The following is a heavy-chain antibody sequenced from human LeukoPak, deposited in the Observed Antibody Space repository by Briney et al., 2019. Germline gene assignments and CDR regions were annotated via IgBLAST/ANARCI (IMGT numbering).Heavy chain of an antibody. J-gene: IGHJ4*02. V-gene: IGHV3-53*01. CDR2: IYRSGGT. CDR1: GFPISSHY. CDR3: TRTIPPAH. Sequence: PGGSLRLSCTASGFPISSHYISWVRQAPGKGLDWVSVIYRSGGTYFADSVKGRFTISRDDSKNTVSLQMNSLRAEDTAVYYCTRTIPPAHWSQGTLVTVSS. D-gene: IGHD5-24*01.